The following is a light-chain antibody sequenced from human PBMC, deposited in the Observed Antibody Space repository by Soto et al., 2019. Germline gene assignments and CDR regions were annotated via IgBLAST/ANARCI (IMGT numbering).Light chain of an antibody. CDR1: QSVSSSY. CDR2: GAS. CDR3: QQYGSSPKT. Sequence: ESVLTQSPGTLSLSPGERATLSWRASQSVSSSYLAWYQQKRGQAPRLLIYGASNTATGIPDRFSGSGSGTDFTLTISRLEPEDFVVYYCQQYGSSPKTFGQGTKVEIK. V-gene: IGKV3-20*01. J-gene: IGKJ1*01.